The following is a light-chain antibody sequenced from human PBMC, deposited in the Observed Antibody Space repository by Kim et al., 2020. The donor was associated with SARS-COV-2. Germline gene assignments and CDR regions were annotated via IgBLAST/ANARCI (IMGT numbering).Light chain of an antibody. CDR3: GSYADKLRYV. CDR2: DVS. V-gene: IGLV2-11*03. J-gene: IGLJ1*01. CDR1: RSDVGRYDF. Sequence: GRSVTISCTGTRSDVGRYDFVSWYQQHPGKAPKLILYDVSERPSGVPDRFSGSKSGYTASLTISGLQAEDEADYWCGSYADKLRYVFGSGTKVTVL.